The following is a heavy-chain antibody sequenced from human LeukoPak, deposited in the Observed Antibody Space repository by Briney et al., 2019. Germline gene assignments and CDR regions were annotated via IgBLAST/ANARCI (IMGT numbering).Heavy chain of an antibody. D-gene: IGHD5-18*01. V-gene: IGHV1-69*01. Sequence: GGSLRLSCAASGGTFSSYAISWVRQAPGQGLEWMGGIIPIFGTANYAQKFQGRVTITADESTSTAYMELSSLRSEDTAVYYCARGVSNTAMVTPFGSIFDYWGQGTLVTVSS. CDR2: IIPIFGTA. J-gene: IGHJ4*02. CDR3: ARGVSNTAMVTPFGSIFDY. CDR1: GGTFSSYA.